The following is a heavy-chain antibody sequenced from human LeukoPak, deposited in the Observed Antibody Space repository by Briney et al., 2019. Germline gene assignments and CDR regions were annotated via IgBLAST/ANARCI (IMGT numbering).Heavy chain of an antibody. CDR1: GYSISSGYY. CDR3: ARVLWFGGYYFDL. CDR2: IYHRGNS. J-gene: IGHJ4*02. D-gene: IGHD3-10*01. Sequence: SETLSLTCAVSGYSISSGYYWGWIRQPPGKGLEWIGSIYHRGNSYYNPSLKSRVTISVDTSKNQFSLKLSSVTAADTAVYSCARVLWFGGYYFDLWGQGTLVTVSS. V-gene: IGHV4-38-2*01.